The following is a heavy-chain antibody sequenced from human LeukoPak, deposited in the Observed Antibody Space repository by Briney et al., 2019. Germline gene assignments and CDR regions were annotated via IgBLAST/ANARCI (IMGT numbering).Heavy chain of an antibody. V-gene: IGHV4-4*07. CDR3: AREDSSSWYLTLFDY. D-gene: IGHD6-13*01. J-gene: IGHJ4*02. CDR2: IYTSGST. CDR1: GGSISSYY. Sequence: PSETLSLTCTVSGGSISSYYWSWIRQPAGKELEWIGRIYTSGSTNYNPSLKSRVTMSVDTSKNQFSLKLSSVTAADTAVYYCAREDSSSWYLTLFDYWGQGTLVTVSS.